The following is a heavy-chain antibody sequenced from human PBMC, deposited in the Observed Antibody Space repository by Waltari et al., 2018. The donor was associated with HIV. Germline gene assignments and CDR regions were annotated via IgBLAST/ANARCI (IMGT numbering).Heavy chain of an antibody. CDR3: ASARETMGVDFDS. CDR2: AIPMCGTA. CDR1: GGAFVSHT. Sequence: QVQLVQSGAEVKKPGSSVKVSCKASGGAFVSHTFNWVRQAPGKGLEWMGRAIPMCGTANYARKFQGRVTITADKSTTTAYMELNGLRIDDTAVYYCASARETMGVDFDSWGQGTLVTVS. J-gene: IGHJ5*01. V-gene: IGHV1-69*08. D-gene: IGHD3-10*01.